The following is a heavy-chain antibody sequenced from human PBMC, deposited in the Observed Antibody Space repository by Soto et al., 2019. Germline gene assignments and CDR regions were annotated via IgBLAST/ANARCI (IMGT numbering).Heavy chain of an antibody. CDR2: IIPILGIA. J-gene: IGHJ4*02. D-gene: IGHD3-10*01. CDR3: ALSGSELWFGELFARLY. V-gene: IGHV1-69*02. CDR1: GGTFSSYT. Sequence: QVQLVQSGAEVKKPGSSVKVSCKASGGTFSSYTISWVRQAPGQGLEWMGRIIPILGIANYAQKFQGRVTITADKSTSTAYMELSSLRSEDTAVYYCALSGSELWFGELFARLYWGQGTLVTVSS.